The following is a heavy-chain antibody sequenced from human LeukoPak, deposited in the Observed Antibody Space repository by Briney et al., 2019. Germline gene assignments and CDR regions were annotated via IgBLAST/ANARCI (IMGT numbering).Heavy chain of an antibody. J-gene: IGHJ5*02. CDR2: ISGSGGST. CDR1: GFTFSSYA. V-gene: IGHV3-23*01. Sequence: GGSLRLSCAASGFTFSSYAMSWVRQAPGKGLEWVSAISGSGGSTYYADSVKGRFTISRDNSRNTLYLQMNSLRAEDTAVYYCAKIPAGSSIPWFDPWGQGTLVTVSS. CDR3: AKIPAGSSIPWFDP. D-gene: IGHD6-6*01.